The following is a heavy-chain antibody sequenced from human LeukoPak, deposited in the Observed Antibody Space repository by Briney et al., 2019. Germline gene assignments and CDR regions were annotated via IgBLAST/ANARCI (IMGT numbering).Heavy chain of an antibody. CDR3: ARVLHYGSGSYRWRYNWFDP. CDR2: INHSGST. D-gene: IGHD3-10*01. J-gene: IGHJ5*02. CDR1: GGSFSGYY. V-gene: IGHV4-34*01. Sequence: PSETLSLTCAVYGGSFSGYYWSWIRQPPGKGLEWIGEINHSGSTNYNPSLKSRVTISVDTSKNQFSLKLSSVTAADTAVYYCARVLHYGSGSYRWRYNWFDPWGQGTLVTVSS.